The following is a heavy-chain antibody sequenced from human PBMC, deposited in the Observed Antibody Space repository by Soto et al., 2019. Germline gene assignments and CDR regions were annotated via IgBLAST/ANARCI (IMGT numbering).Heavy chain of an antibody. CDR3: ARGDYYDLLTGYHDY. J-gene: IGHJ4*02. Sequence: ASVKVSCKASGYTFTSNLINWVRQAPGQGLEWMGWISADNGNTNYAQKFRGRVTMTTATSTSTAYMEMRSLRSDDTAVYYCARGDYYDLLTGYHDYWGQGTLVTVSS. V-gene: IGHV1-18*01. D-gene: IGHD3-9*01. CDR2: ISADNGNT. CDR1: GYTFTSNL.